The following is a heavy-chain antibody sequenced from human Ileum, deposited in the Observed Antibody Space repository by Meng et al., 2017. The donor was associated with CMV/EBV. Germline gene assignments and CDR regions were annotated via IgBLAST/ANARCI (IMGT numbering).Heavy chain of an antibody. CDR2: INPNSGGT. Sequence: CNASGYTFTGYYMHWVRQAPGQGLEWMGWINPNSGGTNYAQKFQGRVTMTRDTSISTAYMELSSLRSDDTAVYYCARVPATVEWFDPWGQGTLVTVSS. D-gene: IGHD2-2*01. J-gene: IGHJ5*02. CDR1: GYTFTGYY. V-gene: IGHV1-2*02. CDR3: ARVPATVEWFDP.